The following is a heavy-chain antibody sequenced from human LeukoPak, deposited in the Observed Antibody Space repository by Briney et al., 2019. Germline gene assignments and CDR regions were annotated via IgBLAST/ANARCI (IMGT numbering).Heavy chain of an antibody. V-gene: IGHV3-21*01. D-gene: IGHD6-19*01. CDR2: ISSSGDYR. CDR3: ARDSDSSGWLDYYMDV. J-gene: IGHJ6*03. Sequence: GGSLRLSCAASGFTFSSYAMHCVRQSPGKGLEWVSSISSSGDYRYYADSVKGRFTISRDSAKNSLYLQMNSLRVEDTAVYYCARDSDSSGWLDYYMDVWGKGTTVTISS. CDR1: GFTFSSYA.